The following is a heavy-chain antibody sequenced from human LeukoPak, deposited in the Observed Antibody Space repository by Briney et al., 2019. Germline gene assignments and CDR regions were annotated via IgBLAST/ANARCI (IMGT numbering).Heavy chain of an antibody. D-gene: IGHD3-10*01. Sequence: RSGGSLRLSCAASGFTFSPYWMTWVRQAPGKGLEWVANIKEDGSEKYYVDSVEGRFTISRDNAKNSLYLQMNSLRAEDTAVYYCAKDRDWFDPWGQGTLVTVSS. V-gene: IGHV3-7*03. CDR3: AKDRDWFDP. CDR2: IKEDGSEK. CDR1: GFTFSPYW. J-gene: IGHJ5*02.